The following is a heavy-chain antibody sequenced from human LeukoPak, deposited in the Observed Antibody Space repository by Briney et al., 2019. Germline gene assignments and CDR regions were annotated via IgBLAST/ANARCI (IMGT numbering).Heavy chain of an antibody. Sequence: ASVKVSCKASGGTSSSYAISWVRQAPGQGLEWMGGIIPILGTANYAQKFQGRVTITADKSTSTAYMELSSLRSEDTAVYYCARATSLVVVAAPYYFDYWGQGTLVTVSS. V-gene: IGHV1-69*10. D-gene: IGHD2-15*01. CDR1: GGTSSSYA. CDR3: ARATSLVVVAAPYYFDY. CDR2: IIPILGTA. J-gene: IGHJ4*02.